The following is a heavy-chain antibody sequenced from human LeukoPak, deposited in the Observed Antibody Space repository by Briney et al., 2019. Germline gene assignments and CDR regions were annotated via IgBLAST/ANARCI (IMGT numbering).Heavy chain of an antibody. V-gene: IGHV4-61*02. CDR3: ARALVVPAQYYFDY. J-gene: IGHJ4*02. CDR1: GGSINGGNYY. Sequence: SETLSLTCTVSGGSINGGNYYWTWLRQPAGKGLEWIGRISPSGSTNHNPSLTSRVTISVDASKNQFSLKLSSVTAADTAVYYCARALVVPAQYYFDYWGQGTVVTVSS. D-gene: IGHD2-15*01. CDR2: ISPSGST.